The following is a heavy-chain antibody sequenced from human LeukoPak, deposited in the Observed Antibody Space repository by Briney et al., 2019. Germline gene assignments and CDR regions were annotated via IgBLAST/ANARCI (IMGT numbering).Heavy chain of an antibody. CDR1: GLTFSNYA. J-gene: IGHJ4*02. CDR3: AKAGRPYGSGSYAY. Sequence: GGSLRLSCAASGLTFSNYAMSWVRQAPGKGLEWVSAISGSGGSTYYADSVKGRFTISRDNSKNTLYLQMNNLRAEDTAVYYCAKAGRPYGSGSYAYWGQGTLVTVSS. D-gene: IGHD3-10*01. CDR2: ISGSGGST. V-gene: IGHV3-23*01.